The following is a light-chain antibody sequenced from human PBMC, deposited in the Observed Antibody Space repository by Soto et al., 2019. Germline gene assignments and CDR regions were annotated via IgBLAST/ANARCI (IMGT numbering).Light chain of an antibody. V-gene: IGKV3-15*01. J-gene: IGKJ1*01. CDR2: NAF. CDR3: QQYNDWPRT. Sequence: DIVITQFPASLSVSPGERATLSCRASQSVRSNLDWYEHTPGQAPRPLIYNAFPRDTDIPALFSGSGAGTEFTLTISSLQSEDFAVAFCQQYNDWPRTFGQGTKVDIK. CDR1: QSVRSN.